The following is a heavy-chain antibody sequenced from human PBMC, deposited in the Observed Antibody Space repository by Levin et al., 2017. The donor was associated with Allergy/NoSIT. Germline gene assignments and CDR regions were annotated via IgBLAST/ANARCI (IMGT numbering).Heavy chain of an antibody. CDR2: INWNGVST. Sequence: GGSLRLSCAASGFTFDAYGMSWVRQAPGKGLEWVSGINWNGVSTNYADSVKGRFTISRDNANNSLYLQMTSLIPEDTALYYCARRCASHLTVYRHMDVWGKGTTVTVSS. J-gene: IGHJ6*03. CDR3: ARRCASHLTVYRHMDV. D-gene: IGHD5/OR15-5a*01. V-gene: IGHV3-20*04. CDR1: GFTFDAYG.